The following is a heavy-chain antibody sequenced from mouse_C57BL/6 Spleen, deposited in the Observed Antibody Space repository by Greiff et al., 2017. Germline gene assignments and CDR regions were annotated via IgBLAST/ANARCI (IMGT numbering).Heavy chain of an antibody. CDR3: ARDRDYGSRYYFDY. V-gene: IGHV5-4*01. D-gene: IGHD1-1*01. Sequence: EVKVVESGGGLVKPGGSLKLSCAASGFTFSSYAMSWVRQTPEKRLEWVTTISDGGSYTYYPDNVKGRFTISRDNAKNNLYLQMSHLKSEDTAMYYCARDRDYGSRYYFDYWGQGTTLTVSS. CDR1: GFTFSSYA. J-gene: IGHJ2*01. CDR2: ISDGGSYT.